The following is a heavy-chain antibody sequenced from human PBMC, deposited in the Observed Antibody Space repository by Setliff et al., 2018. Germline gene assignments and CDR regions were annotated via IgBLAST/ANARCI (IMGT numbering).Heavy chain of an antibody. D-gene: IGHD3-3*01. CDR3: ARRSSFWSGYFDY. Sequence: PSETLSLTCAVYGGSFSGYYWSWIRQPPGRGLEWIGEINHNGGTNYNPPLKSRVTISIHTSKNQFSLNLSSVTAADTAVYYCARRSSFWSGYFDYWGQGTLVTVSS. CDR2: INHNGGT. V-gene: IGHV4-34*01. J-gene: IGHJ4*02. CDR1: GGSFSGYY.